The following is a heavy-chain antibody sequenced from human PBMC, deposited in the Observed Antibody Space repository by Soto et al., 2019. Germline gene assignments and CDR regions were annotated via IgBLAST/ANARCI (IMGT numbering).Heavy chain of an antibody. Sequence: SETLSLTCTVSGGSISSSTYYWGWIRQPPGKGLEWIGTIYYSGSTYYNPSLKSRVTISVDTSKNQFSLKLTSVTAADTAVYFCARHAYDSSGFYPIDYWGQGTLVTVS. CDR3: ARHAYDSSGFYPIDY. D-gene: IGHD3-22*01. CDR1: GGSISSSTYY. J-gene: IGHJ4*02. V-gene: IGHV4-39*01. CDR2: IYYSGST.